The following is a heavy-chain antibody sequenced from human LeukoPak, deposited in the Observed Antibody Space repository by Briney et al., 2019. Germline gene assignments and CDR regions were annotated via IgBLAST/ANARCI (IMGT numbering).Heavy chain of an antibody. CDR1: GFTFSSYG. CDR3: AKDRLSGSYYDGAFDI. Sequence: GGSLRLSCAASGFTFSSYGMHWVRQAPGKGLEWVAVISYDGSNKYYADSVKGRFTISRDNSKNTLYLQMNSLRAEDTAVYYCAKDRLSGSYYDGAFDIWGQGTMVTVSS. V-gene: IGHV3-30*18. J-gene: IGHJ3*02. CDR2: ISYDGSNK. D-gene: IGHD1-26*01.